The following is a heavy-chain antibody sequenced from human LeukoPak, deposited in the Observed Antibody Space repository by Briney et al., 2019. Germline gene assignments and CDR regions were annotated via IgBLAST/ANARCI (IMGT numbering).Heavy chain of an antibody. Sequence: GASVKVSCKASGYTFTGYYMHWVRQAPGQGLEWMGWINPNSGGTNYAQKFQGRVTMTRDTSISTAYMELSRLRSDDTAVYYCAKARFLAWSDAFDIWGQGTMVTVSS. V-gene: IGHV1-2*02. J-gene: IGHJ3*02. CDR3: AKARFLAWSDAFDI. D-gene: IGHD3-3*01. CDR1: GYTFTGYY. CDR2: INPNSGGT.